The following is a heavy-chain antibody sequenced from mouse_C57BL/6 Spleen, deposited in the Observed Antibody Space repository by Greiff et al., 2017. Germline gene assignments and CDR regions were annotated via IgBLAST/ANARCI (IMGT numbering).Heavy chain of an antibody. J-gene: IGHJ1*03. CDR3: TKTGGYHWYFDV. V-gene: IGHV2-5*01. Sequence: QVQLQQSGPGLVQPSQSLSITCTVSGFSLTSYGVHWVRQSPGKGLEWLGVIWRGGSTDYNAAFMSRLSITKDNSKSQVFFRMNSLQADDTAIYYCTKTGGYHWYFDVWGTGTTVTVSS. CDR1: GFSLTSYG. CDR2: IWRGGST. D-gene: IGHD3-2*01.